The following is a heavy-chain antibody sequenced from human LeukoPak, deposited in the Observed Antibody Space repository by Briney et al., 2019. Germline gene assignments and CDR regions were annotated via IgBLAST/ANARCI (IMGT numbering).Heavy chain of an antibody. J-gene: IGHJ4*02. D-gene: IGHD3-16*02. CDR3: ARLSVTYVDY. Sequence: PSQTLSLTCAVSGGSLSSGGYSWSWIRQPPGTGLEWIGYIYHSGSTYYNPSLKSRVTISVDRSKNQFSLKLSSVTAADTAVYYCARLSVTYVDYWGQGTLVTVSS. CDR2: IYHSGST. V-gene: IGHV4-30-2*01. CDR1: GGSLSSGGYS.